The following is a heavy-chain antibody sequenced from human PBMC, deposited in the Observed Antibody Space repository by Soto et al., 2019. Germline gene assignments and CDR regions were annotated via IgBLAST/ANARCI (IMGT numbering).Heavy chain of an antibody. D-gene: IGHD6-13*01. CDR3: AKDQIAAAGHDAFDI. J-gene: IGHJ3*02. Sequence: EVQLVESGGGLVQPGRSLRLSCAASGFTFDDYAMHWVRQAPGKGLEWVSGISRNSGSIGYADSVKGRFTISRDNAKNSLYLQMNSLRAEDTALYYCAKDQIAAAGHDAFDIWGQGTMVTVSS. V-gene: IGHV3-9*01. CDR1: GFTFDDYA. CDR2: ISRNSGSI.